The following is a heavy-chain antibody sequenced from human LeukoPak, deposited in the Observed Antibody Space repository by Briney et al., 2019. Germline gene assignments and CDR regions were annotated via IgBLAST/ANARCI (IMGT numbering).Heavy chain of an antibody. Sequence: GGSLRLPCAASGFTFSSYSMNWVRQAPGKGLEWVSSISSSSSYIYYADSVKGRFTISRDNAKNSLYLQMNSLRDEDTAVYYCASSGSYRFDYWGQGTLVTVSS. CDR1: GFTFSSYS. J-gene: IGHJ4*02. V-gene: IGHV3-21*01. CDR3: ASSGSYRFDY. CDR2: ISSSSSYI. D-gene: IGHD1-26*01.